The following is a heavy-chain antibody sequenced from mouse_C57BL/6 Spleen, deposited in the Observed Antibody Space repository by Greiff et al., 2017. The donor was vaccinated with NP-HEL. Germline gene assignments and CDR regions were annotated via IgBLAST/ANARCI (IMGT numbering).Heavy chain of an antibody. CDR1: GFSLTSYG. CDR3: ATSMVTTGAWFAY. D-gene: IGHD2-2*01. CDR2: IWRGGST. V-gene: IGHV2-5*01. J-gene: IGHJ3*01. Sequence: QVQLQQSGPGLVQPSQSLSITCTVSGFSLTSYGVHWVRQSPGKGLEWLGVIWRGGSTDYNAAFMSRLSITKDNSKSQVFFKMNSLQADDTAIYFCATSMVTTGAWFAYWGQGTLVTVSA.